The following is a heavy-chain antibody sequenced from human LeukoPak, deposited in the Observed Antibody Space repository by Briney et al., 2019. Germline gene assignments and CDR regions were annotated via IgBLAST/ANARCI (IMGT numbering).Heavy chain of an antibody. CDR3: ARGRSGYYFDY. CDR1: GFTVCSNY. V-gene: IGHV3-53*01. CDR2: IYSGGST. D-gene: IGHD7-27*01. J-gene: IGHJ4*02. Sequence: GGSLRLSCAASGFTVCSNYMSWVRQAPGQGLEWVSGIYSGGSTYYADSVKGRFTISRDNSKNTMYLQMNSRRAEDTAVYYCARGRSGYYFDYWGQGTLVTVSS.